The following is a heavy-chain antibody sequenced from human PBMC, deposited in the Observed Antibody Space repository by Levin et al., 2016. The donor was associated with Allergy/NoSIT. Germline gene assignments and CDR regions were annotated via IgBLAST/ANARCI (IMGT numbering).Heavy chain of an antibody. Sequence: VRQAPGKGLEWVSYISSSSSTIYYADSVKGRFTISRDNVKNSLYLQMYSLRDEDTAVYYCARSTYYDFWSGYLIGSYYFDYWGQGTLVTVSS. J-gene: IGHJ4*02. V-gene: IGHV3-48*02. CDR3: ARSTYYDFWSGYLIGSYYFDY. CDR2: ISSSSSTI. D-gene: IGHD3-3*01.